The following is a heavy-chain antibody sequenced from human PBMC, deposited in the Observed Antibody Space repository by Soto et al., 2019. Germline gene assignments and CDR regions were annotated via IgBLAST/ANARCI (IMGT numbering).Heavy chain of an antibody. CDR2: INPSGGST. CDR1: GYTFTSYY. CDR3: ARAQVVAATAVKYYYYGMDA. J-gene: IGHJ6*02. V-gene: IGHV1-46*01. Sequence: ASVKVSCKASGYTFTSYYMHWVRQAPGQGLEWMGIINPSGGSTSYAQKFQGRVTMTRDTSTSTVYMELSSLRSEDTAVYYCARAQVVAATAVKYYYYGMDAWGQGTTVTVS. D-gene: IGHD2-15*01.